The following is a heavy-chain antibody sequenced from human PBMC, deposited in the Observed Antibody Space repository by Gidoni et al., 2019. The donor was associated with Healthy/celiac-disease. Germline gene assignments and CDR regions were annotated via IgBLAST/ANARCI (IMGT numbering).Heavy chain of an antibody. D-gene: IGHD6-6*01. J-gene: IGHJ4*02. V-gene: IGHV3-23*01. CDR3: AKDLKYSSSSGDADY. Sequence: EVQLLESGGGLVQPGGSLRLSCAASGFTFSIYAMSWVRQAPGKGLEWVSAISGSGGSTYYADSVKGRFTISRDNSKNTLYLQMNSLRAEDTAVYYCAKDLKYSSSSGDADYWGQGTLVTVSS. CDR1: GFTFSIYA. CDR2: ISGSGGST.